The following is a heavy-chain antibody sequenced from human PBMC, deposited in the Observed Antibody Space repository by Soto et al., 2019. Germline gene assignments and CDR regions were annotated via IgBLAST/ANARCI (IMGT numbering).Heavy chain of an antibody. J-gene: IGHJ6*02. D-gene: IGHD2-2*01. CDR1: GFTFSSYE. Sequence: PGGSLRLSCAASGFTFSSYEMNWVRQAPGKGLEWVSYISSSGSTIYYADSVKGRFTISRDNAKNSLYLQMNSLRAEDTAVYYCARYKTLRYCSSTSCRPPYGMDVWGQGTTVTVSS. CDR3: ARYKTLRYCSSTSCRPPYGMDV. V-gene: IGHV3-48*03. CDR2: ISSSGSTI.